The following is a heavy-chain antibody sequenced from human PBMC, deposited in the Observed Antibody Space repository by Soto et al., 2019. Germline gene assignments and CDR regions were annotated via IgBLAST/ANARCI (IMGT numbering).Heavy chain of an antibody. D-gene: IGHD3-9*01. J-gene: IGHJ4*02. CDR3: ARVGGDILTGYLIFDY. V-gene: IGHV4-30-4*01. CDR2: IYYSGST. CDR1: VGSLSSGDYY. Sequence: VXLSCTGSVGSLSSGDYYWSWIRQPPGKGLEWIGYIYYSGSTYYNPSLKSRVTISVDTSKNQFSLKLSSVTAADTAVYYCARVGGDILTGYLIFDYWGQGTLVTVSS.